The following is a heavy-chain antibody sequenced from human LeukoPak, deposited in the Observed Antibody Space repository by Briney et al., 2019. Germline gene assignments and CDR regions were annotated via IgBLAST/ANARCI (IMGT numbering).Heavy chain of an antibody. CDR1: GFTFSSYW. V-gene: IGHV3-74*01. D-gene: IGHD6-13*01. CDR2: INSDGSST. CDR3: AREYSSWYPFDY. J-gene: IGHJ4*02. Sequence: GGSLRLSCAASGFTFSSYWMHWVRQAPGKGLAWASRINSDGSSTSYADSVKGRFTISRDNAKNTLYLQMNSLRAEDTAVYYCAREYSSWYPFDYWGQGTLVTVSS.